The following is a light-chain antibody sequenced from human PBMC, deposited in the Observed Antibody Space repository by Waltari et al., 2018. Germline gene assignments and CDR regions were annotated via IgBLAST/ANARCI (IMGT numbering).Light chain of an antibody. Sequence: DIQMTQSPSSLSASVGDRVTITCRASQRISSYLNWYQQTPGKAPKLLIYAASSVQRGVPSRFSGSCARTYFTLTISSLQPEDFASYYCQQSYSTPWTFGQGTKVEIK. V-gene: IGKV1-39*01. J-gene: IGKJ1*01. CDR3: QQSYSTPWT. CDR1: QRISSY. CDR2: AAS.